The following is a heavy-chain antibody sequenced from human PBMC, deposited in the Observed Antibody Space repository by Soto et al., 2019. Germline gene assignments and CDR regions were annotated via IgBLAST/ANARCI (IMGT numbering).Heavy chain of an antibody. J-gene: IGHJ4*02. CDR2: MNPNSGNT. CDR3: ARGSYCGGGSCYPNFDY. Sequence: QEQLVQSGAEVKKPGASVKVSCKASGYTFTSYDINWVRQATGQGLEWMGWMNPNSGNTDYAQKFQGRVTMTRNTPLSTAYVELSSLRSEDTAVYYCARGSYCGGGSCYPNFDYWGQGTLVTVSS. D-gene: IGHD2-15*01. V-gene: IGHV1-8*01. CDR1: GYTFTSYD.